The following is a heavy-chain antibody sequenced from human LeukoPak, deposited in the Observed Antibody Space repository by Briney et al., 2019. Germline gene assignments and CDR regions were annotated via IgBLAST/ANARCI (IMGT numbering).Heavy chain of an antibody. D-gene: IGHD4-23*01. V-gene: IGHV1-8*01. CDR2: MNSNSGNT. CDR3: ARGRGRWRTEGDY. CDR1: GYTFTSYD. J-gene: IGHJ4*02. Sequence: VASVKVSCKASGYTFTSYDINWVRQATGQGLEWMGWMNSNSGNTGYAQKFQGRVTMTRNTSISTAYMELSSLRSEDTAVYYCARGRGRWRTEGDYWGQGTLVTVSS.